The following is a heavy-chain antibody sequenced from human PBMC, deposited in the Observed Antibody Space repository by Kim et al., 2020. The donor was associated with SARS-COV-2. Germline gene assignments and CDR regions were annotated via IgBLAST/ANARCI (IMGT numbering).Heavy chain of an antibody. Sequence: SETLSLTFSVSGVPITISTHYWGWIRQPPGKGLQWVGTIYYSGNTYYNSSLKSRVTISVDTSKNQFSLKLNSVTAADTAVYYCARKGDTAHRLLPSEDPYLPIDYWGQGNRFTASS. CDR1: GVPITISTHY. V-gene: IGHV4-39*01. D-gene: IGHD3-10*01. J-gene: IGHJ4*02. CDR2: IYYSGNT. CDR3: ARKGDTAHRLLPSEDPYLPIDY.